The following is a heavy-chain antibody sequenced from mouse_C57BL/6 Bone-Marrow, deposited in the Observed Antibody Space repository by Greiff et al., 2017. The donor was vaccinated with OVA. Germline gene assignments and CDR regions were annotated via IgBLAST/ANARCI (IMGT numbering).Heavy chain of an antibody. CDR1: GYTFTSYW. Sequence: VQLQQPGAELVKPGASVKLSCKASGYTFTSYWMHWVKQRPGQGLEWIGMIHPNSGSTNYNEKFKSKATLTVDKSSSTAYMQLSSLTSEDSAVYYCARSEMSTTLHYYAVDYWGQGTSVTVSS. V-gene: IGHV1-64*01. J-gene: IGHJ4*01. CDR3: ARSEMSTTLHYYAVDY. D-gene: IGHD2-4*01. CDR2: IHPNSGST.